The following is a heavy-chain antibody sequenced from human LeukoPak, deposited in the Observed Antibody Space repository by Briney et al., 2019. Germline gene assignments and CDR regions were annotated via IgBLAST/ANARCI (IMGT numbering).Heavy chain of an antibody. J-gene: IGHJ4*02. CDR1: GFTFSTFG. CDR3: ARARGRGFFDC. V-gene: IGHV3-48*01. CDR2: SSVSGSTI. D-gene: IGHD3-10*01. Sequence: GGSLRLSCAASGFTFSTFGMYWVRQAPGKGLEWVSYSSVSGSTISHADSVKGRFAISRDDAKNSLYLQMNSLRAEDTAVYYCARARGRGFFDCWGQGTLVTVSS.